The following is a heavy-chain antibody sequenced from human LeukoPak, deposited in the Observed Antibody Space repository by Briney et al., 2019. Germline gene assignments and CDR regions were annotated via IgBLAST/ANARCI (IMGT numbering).Heavy chain of an antibody. Sequence: GESLKISCKGSGYSFTSYWIGWVRQMPGKGLEWMGIIYPGDSDTRYSPSFQGQVTISADKSISTAYLQWSSLKASDTAMYYCARHEGLHLGELSFDYWGQGTLVTVSS. CDR2: IYPGDSDT. J-gene: IGHJ4*02. D-gene: IGHD3-16*02. CDR1: GYSFTSYW. CDR3: ARHEGLHLGELSFDY. V-gene: IGHV5-51*01.